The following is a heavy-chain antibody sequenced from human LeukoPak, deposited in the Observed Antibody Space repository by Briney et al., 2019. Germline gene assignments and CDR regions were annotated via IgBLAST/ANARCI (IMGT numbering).Heavy chain of an antibody. CDR3: ARDRVQANPRRGYYYYYGMDV. CDR1: GASMRSETHY. Sequence: PSETLSLTCNVSGASMRSETHYWSWLRQHPGKGPEWIAYIYYTAGAYYNPSLESRVSISLDASENQFSLKLSSVTAADTAVYYCARDRVQANPRRGYYYYYGMDVWGQGTTVTVSS. J-gene: IGHJ6*02. D-gene: IGHD1-1*01. CDR2: IYYTAGA. V-gene: IGHV4-31*03.